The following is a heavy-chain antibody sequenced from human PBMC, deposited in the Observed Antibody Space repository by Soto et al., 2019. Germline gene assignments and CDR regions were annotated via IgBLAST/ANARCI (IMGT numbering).Heavy chain of an antibody. CDR2: VSYDEVNK. CDR3: AKVMTEYSGVAIDY. CDR1: GFTFSNFG. J-gene: IGHJ4*02. V-gene: IGHV3-30*18. Sequence: QVHLLESGGGVVQPGRSLRLSCVASGFTFSNFGIHWVRQAPGKGLEWLAVVSYDEVNKFYADSVRGRFTISRDNSQDTVYLQINSLRRDDTAMYFCAKVMTEYSGVAIDYWGQGTLVTVSS. D-gene: IGHD1-26*01.